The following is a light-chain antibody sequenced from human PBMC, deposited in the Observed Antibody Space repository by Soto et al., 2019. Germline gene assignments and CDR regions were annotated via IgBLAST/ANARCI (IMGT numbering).Light chain of an antibody. CDR3: SSYTSSSIYV. CDR1: SSDIGDYDF. CDR2: DVS. Sequence: QSVLTQPASVSGSPGQSITISCTGTSSDIGDYDFVSWYQHHPGTAPKLMLFDVSNRPSGVSNRFSGSKSGNTASLTISQLQAEDEGDYYCSSYTSSSIYVFGTGTKLTVL. J-gene: IGLJ1*01. V-gene: IGLV2-14*03.